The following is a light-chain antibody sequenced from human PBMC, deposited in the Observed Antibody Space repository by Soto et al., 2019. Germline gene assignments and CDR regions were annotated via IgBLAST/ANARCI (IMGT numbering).Light chain of an antibody. J-gene: IGKJ1*01. Sequence: DIQMTQSPSSVYASVGDRVPITCRASQGIGNWSAWYQQKPGKAPKLLIYAASSLQSGVPSRFSGSGSGTEFTLTISSLQPEDFATYYCQQSYSTETFGQGTKVDIK. CDR3: QQSYSTET. CDR2: AAS. V-gene: IGKV1-12*01. CDR1: QGIGNW.